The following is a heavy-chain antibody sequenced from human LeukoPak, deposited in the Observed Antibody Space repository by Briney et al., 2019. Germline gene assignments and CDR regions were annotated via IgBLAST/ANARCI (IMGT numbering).Heavy chain of an antibody. J-gene: IGHJ4*02. CDR2: ISYDGSNK. Sequence: PGGSLRLSCAASGFTFSSYAMHWVRQAPGKGLEWVAVISYDGSNKYYADSAKGRFTISRDNSKNTLYLQMNSLRAEDTAVYYCARDQTRGYFDYWGQGTLVTVSS. CDR3: ARDQTRGYFDY. V-gene: IGHV3-30*04. CDR1: GFTFSSYA.